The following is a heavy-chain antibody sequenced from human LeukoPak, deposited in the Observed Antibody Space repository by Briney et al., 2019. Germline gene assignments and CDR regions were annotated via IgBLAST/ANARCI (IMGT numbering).Heavy chain of an antibody. CDR1: GYPFTNYY. D-gene: IGHD1-1*01. Sequence: ASVKVSCKASGYPFTNYYIHWVRQAPGQGLPWMGIINPSGGITTYAQRFQGSVTMTRDTSTRTVYMELSSLRSEDTAIYYCARSGTSNYYFGMDVWGQGTTVTVSS. J-gene: IGHJ6*02. CDR3: ARSGTSNYYFGMDV. V-gene: IGHV1-46*01. CDR2: INPSGGIT.